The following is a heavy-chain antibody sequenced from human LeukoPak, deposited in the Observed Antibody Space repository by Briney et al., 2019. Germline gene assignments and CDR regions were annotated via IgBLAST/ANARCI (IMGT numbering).Heavy chain of an antibody. J-gene: IGHJ4*02. V-gene: IGHV3-21*01. CDR2: ISSGSSYI. D-gene: IGHD4-11*01. CDR1: GFTFSTYS. CDR3: ARGGRHDYPSDY. Sequence: GGSLRLSCAASGFTFSTYSMNWVRQAPGKGLEWVSSISSGSSYIYYADSVKGRLTISRDNAKNSLYLQMNSLRAEDTAVYYCARGGRHDYPSDYWGQGTLVTVSS.